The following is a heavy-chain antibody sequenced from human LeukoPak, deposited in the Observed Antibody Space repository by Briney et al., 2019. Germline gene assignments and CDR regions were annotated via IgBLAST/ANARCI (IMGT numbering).Heavy chain of an antibody. CDR2: IIPIFGTA. D-gene: IGHD6-13*01. CDR1: GGTFISYA. Sequence: GASVTVSYKASGGTFISYAIRWVRQAPGQGLEWMGGIIPIFGTANYAQKFQGRVTITTDESTSTAYMELSSLRSQDTAVYYCAAGIAADGTHKAYYMDGWGKATTVTVYS. CDR3: AAGIAADGTHKAYYMDG. J-gene: IGHJ6*03. V-gene: IGHV1-69*05.